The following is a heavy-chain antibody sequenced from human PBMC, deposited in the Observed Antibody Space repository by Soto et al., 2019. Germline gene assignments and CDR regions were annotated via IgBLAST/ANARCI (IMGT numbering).Heavy chain of an antibody. Sequence: QVQLQESGPGLVKPSQTLSLTCTVSGGSISSGGYYWSWIRQHPGKGLEWIGYIYYSGSTYYNPSLKSRVTISVDASKNQFSLKLSSVTAADTAVYYCARSFTVTTFFDYWGQGTLVTVSS. CDR2: IYYSGST. V-gene: IGHV4-31*03. CDR1: GGSISSGGYY. D-gene: IGHD4-17*01. CDR3: ARSFTVTTFFDY. J-gene: IGHJ4*02.